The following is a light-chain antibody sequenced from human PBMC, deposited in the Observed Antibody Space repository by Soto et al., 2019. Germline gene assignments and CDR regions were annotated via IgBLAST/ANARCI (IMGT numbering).Light chain of an antibody. CDR2: DAS. V-gene: IGKV1-17*01. CDR3: QQYNSYSLLT. Sequence: DIQMTQSPSSLSASVGDRVTITCRASQGIRNDLGWYQQKPGKAPKLLIYDASSLESGVPSRFSGSGSGTEFTLTISSLQPDDFAAYYCQQYNSYSLLTFGGGTKVDIK. CDR1: QGIRND. J-gene: IGKJ4*01.